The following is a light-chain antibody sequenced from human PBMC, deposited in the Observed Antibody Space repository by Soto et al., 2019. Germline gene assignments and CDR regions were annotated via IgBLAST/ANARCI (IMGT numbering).Light chain of an antibody. CDR3: MQTLQSWT. V-gene: IGKV2-28*01. CDR1: QSLLHSSGNNY. J-gene: IGKJ1*01. Sequence: VMTQSPLSLPVTPGEPASISCRSSQSLLHSSGNNYLDWYLQRPGQSPQLLIYLGSNRASGVPDRFSGSGSGTDFTLKISRVEAEDVGVYFRMQTLQSWTFGQGTKVEIK. CDR2: LGS.